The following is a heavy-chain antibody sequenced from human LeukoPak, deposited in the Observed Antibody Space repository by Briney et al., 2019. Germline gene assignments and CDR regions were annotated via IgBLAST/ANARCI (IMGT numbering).Heavy chain of an antibody. J-gene: IGHJ3*02. CDR1: GGSISNHY. V-gene: IGHV4-59*08. D-gene: IGHD3-9*01. Sequence: PSETLSLTCTVSGGSISNHYWNWIRQPPGKGLEWIGYVYYSGTTNYNPSLQSRVTVSVDTSKNQFSLKLRFVTAADTAVYYCARLPRSFDSKDAFDIWGQGTMVTVSS. CDR2: VYYSGTT. CDR3: ARLPRSFDSKDAFDI.